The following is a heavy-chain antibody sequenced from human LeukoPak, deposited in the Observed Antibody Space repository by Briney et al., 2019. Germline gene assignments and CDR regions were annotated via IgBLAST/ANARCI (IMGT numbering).Heavy chain of an antibody. J-gene: IGHJ3*02. V-gene: IGHV1-8*03. CDR3: ARTEYSSSEDAFDI. CDR1: GYTFTSYD. Sequence: ASVKVSCKASGYTFTSYDINWVRQATGQGLEWMEWMNPNSGNTGYAQKFQGRVTITRNTSISTAYMELSSLRSEDTAVYYCARTEYSSSEDAFDIWGQGTMVTVSS. CDR2: MNPNSGNT. D-gene: IGHD6-6*01.